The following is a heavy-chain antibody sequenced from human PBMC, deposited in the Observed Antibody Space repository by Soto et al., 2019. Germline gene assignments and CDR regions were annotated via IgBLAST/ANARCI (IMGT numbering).Heavy chain of an antibody. CDR1: GYTLTELS. J-gene: IGHJ4*02. Sequence: ASVKVSCKVSGYTLTELSMHWVRQAPGKGLEWMGGFDPEDGETIYAQKFQGRVTMTEDTSTDTAYMELSSLRSEDTAVYYCATDSYVTGDRAYFDYWGQGTLVTVSS. CDR3: ATDSYVTGDRAYFDY. V-gene: IGHV1-24*01. CDR2: FDPEDGET. D-gene: IGHD7-27*01.